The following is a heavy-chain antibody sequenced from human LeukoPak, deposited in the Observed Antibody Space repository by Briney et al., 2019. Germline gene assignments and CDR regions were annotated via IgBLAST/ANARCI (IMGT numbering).Heavy chain of an antibody. CDR1: GFPFSSHG. D-gene: IGHD7-27*01. J-gene: IGHJ6*03. V-gene: IGHV3-33*06. Sequence: GGSLRLSCAATGFPFSSHGMHWARQAPGKGLEWVAVIWYDGSNKYYADSVKGRFTISRDNSKNTLYLQMNSLRAEDTAVYYCAKGPTGGYYMDVWGKGTTVTVSS. CDR2: IWYDGSNK. CDR3: AKGPTGGYYMDV.